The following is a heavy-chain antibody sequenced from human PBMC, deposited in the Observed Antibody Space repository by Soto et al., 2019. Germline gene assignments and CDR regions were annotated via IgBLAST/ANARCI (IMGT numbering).Heavy chain of an antibody. V-gene: IGHV1-2*04. J-gene: IGHJ3*02. CDR1: GYTFTGYY. CDR2: INPNSGGT. Sequence: ASVKVSCKASGYTFTGYYMHWVRQAPGQGLEWMGWINPNSGGTNYAQKFQGWVTMTRDTSISTAYMELSRLRSDDTAVYYCAREGIAAAGSTYDAFDIWGQGTMVTVSS. CDR3: AREGIAAAGSTYDAFDI. D-gene: IGHD6-13*01.